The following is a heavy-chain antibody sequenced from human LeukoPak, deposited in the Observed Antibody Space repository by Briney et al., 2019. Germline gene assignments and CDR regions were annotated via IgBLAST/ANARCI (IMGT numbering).Heavy chain of an antibody. Sequence: GASVKVSCKASGYTFTSYDINWVRQATGQGLEWMGWMNPNSGNTGYAQKFQGRVTMTRNTSISTAYMELSSLRSEDTAVYYCARGPFHASPITVAVLDYWGQGTLVTVSS. CDR2: MNPNSGNT. J-gene: IGHJ4*02. V-gene: IGHV1-8*01. CDR1: GYTFTSYD. D-gene: IGHD6-19*01. CDR3: ARGPFHASPITVAVLDY.